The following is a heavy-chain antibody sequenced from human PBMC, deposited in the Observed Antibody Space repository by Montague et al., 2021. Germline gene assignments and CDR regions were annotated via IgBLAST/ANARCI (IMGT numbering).Heavy chain of an antibody. CDR1: GDSINFYY. J-gene: IGHJ4*02. D-gene: IGHD2-8*01. V-gene: IGHV4-59*01. CDR2: VYYTGTT. Sequence: SETLSLTCTVSGDSINFYYWSWIRQPQGKGLEWTGYVYYTGTTNYNPSLKSRVTISVDTSRNQFFLNVNSVTAADTAVYYCARKGTNWDYWGQGTLVTVSS. CDR3: ARKGTNWDY.